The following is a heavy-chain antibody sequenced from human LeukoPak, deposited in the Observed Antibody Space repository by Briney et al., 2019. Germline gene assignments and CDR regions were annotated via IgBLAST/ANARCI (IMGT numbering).Heavy chain of an antibody. CDR2: INPSGGST. D-gene: IGHD3-10*01. J-gene: IGHJ4*02. CDR3: ARVVEDYYGSGSYTPHFDY. CDR1: GYTFTSYY. Sequence: ASVKVSCKASGYTFTSYYMHWVRQAPGQGLEWMGIINPSGGSTSYAQKFQGRVTMTRGTSTSTVYMELSSLRSEDTAVYYCARVVEDYYGSGSYTPHFDYWGQGTLVTVSS. V-gene: IGHV1-46*01.